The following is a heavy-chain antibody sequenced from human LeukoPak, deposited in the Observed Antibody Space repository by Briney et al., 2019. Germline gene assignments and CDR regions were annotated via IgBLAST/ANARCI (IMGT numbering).Heavy chain of an antibody. Sequence: SETLSLTCTVSGGSISSYYWSWIRQPPGKGLEWIGYIYYSGSTNYNPSLKSRVTTSVDTSKNQFSLKLTSVTAADTAVYYCARVTRGSGIDYWGQGTLVTASS. J-gene: IGHJ4*02. CDR2: IYYSGST. CDR3: ARVTRGSGIDY. D-gene: IGHD3-10*01. CDR1: GGSISSYY. V-gene: IGHV4-59*01.